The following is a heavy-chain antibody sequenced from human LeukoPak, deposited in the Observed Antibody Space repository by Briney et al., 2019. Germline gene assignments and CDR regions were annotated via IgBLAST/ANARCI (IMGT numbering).Heavy chain of an antibody. CDR2: IYTSGST. V-gene: IGHV4-61*02. J-gene: IGHJ5*02. Sequence: PSETLSLTCTVSGRSISSGSYYWSWIRQPAGKGLEWIGRIYTSGSTNYNPSLKSRVTISVDTSKNQFSLKLSSVTAAGTAVYYCARGDWFDPWGQGTLVTVSS. CDR1: GRSISSGSYY. CDR3: ARGDWFDP.